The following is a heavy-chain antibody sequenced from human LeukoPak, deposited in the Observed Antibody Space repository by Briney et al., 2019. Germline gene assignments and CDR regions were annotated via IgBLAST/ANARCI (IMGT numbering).Heavy chain of an antibody. J-gene: IGHJ4*02. D-gene: IGHD6-6*01. CDR1: GGSISSSSYY. V-gene: IGHV4-39*01. CDR3: ASLPEYSSSPHFDY. Sequence: PSETLSLTCTVSGGSISSSSYYWGWIRQPPGKGLEWIGSIYYSGSTYYNPSLKSRVTISVDTSKNQFSLKLSSVTAADTAVYYCASLPEYSSSPHFDYWGQGTLVTVSS. CDR2: IYYSGST.